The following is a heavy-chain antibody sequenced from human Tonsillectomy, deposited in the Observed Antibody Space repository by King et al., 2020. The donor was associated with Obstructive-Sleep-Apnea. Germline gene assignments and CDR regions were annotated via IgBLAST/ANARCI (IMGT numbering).Heavy chain of an antibody. CDR3: TRESDIWTGDTDY. CDR1: GFTFGDYD. CDR2: IRTIAYGGTA. V-gene: IGHV3-49*03. Sequence: VQLVESGGGLVQPGRSLRLSCTASGFTFGDYDMSWFRQAPGKGLEWVGFIRTIAYGGTAEYAASVKGRFTISRDDPKSIAYLQMNSLKTEDTAVYYCTRESDIWTGDTDYWGQGTLVTVSS. J-gene: IGHJ4*02. D-gene: IGHD3-9*01.